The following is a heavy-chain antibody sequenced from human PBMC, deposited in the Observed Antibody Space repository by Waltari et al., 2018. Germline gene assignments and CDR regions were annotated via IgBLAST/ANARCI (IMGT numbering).Heavy chain of an antibody. V-gene: IGHV3-23*01. CDR2: ISDSVVNT. J-gene: IGHJ5*02. CDR1: GFTFSNYF. Sequence: EVQLLESGGGFVQPGGYLRLYCAASGFTFSNYFMNCVRQVPGKVLEWFSAISDSVVNTYYAASLKGRFTISRDNSKNTLYLQMNSLRADDTAIYYCATRVSSWGQGTLVTVSS. D-gene: IGHD3-10*01. CDR3: ATRVSS.